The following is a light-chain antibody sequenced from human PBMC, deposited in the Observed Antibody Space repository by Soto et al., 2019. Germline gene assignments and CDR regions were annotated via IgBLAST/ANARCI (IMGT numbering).Light chain of an antibody. CDR2: EVS. CDR3: ILYASTASFFYV. V-gene: IGLV2-8*01. Sequence: QSVLTQPPSASGSPGQSVTISCTGTSSDVGAYNYVSWYQQLPGKAPKLIIYEVSKRPSGVPDRFSGSKSSNTASLTVSGHQAENEADYYCILYASTASFFYVFGTGTKLTGL. J-gene: IGLJ1*01. CDR1: SSDVGAYNY.